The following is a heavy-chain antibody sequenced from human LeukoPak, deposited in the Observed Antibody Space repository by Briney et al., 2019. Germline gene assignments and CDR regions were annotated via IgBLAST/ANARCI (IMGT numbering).Heavy chain of an antibody. CDR2: IKHDGSGK. J-gene: IGHJ4*02. V-gene: IGHV3-7*01. CDR3: AKQLGGEDY. Sequence: GGSLRLSCAASGFTFSSYWMSWVRQAPGKGLEWVANIKHDGSGKYYVASVKGRFTLSRENAKNTLYLQMNSLRAEDTAVYYCAKQLGGEDYWGQGTLVTVSS. CDR1: GFTFSSYW. D-gene: IGHD6-13*01.